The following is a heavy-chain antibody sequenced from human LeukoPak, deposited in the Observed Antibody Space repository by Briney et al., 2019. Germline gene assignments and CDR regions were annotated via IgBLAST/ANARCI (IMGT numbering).Heavy chain of an antibody. CDR2: IGSSGSII. J-gene: IGHJ4*02. CDR3: ARVRSSGSPLDY. V-gene: IGHV3-48*04. Sequence: PGRSLRLSCAASGFTFSSYGMHWVRQAPGKGLEWVSYIGSSGSIIHYADSVKGRFTISRDNAKNSLYLQMNTLRAEDTAVYYCARVRSSGSPLDYWGQGTLVTVSS. CDR1: GFTFSSYG. D-gene: IGHD3-22*01.